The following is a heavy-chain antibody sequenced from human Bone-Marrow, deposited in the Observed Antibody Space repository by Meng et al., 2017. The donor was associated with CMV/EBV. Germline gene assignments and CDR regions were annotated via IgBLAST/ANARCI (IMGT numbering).Heavy chain of an antibody. D-gene: IGHD3-10*01. J-gene: IGHJ4*02. CDR2: IIPIFGTA. CDR3: ARGKSGFGYGAEIDY. Sequence: SVKVSCKASGGTFSSYAISWVRQAPGQGLEWMGGIIPIFGTANYAQKFQGRVTMTTDTSTSTAYMELSSLRSEDTAVYYCARGKSGFGYGAEIDYWGQGTLVTVSS. V-gene: IGHV1-69*05. CDR1: GGTFSSYA.